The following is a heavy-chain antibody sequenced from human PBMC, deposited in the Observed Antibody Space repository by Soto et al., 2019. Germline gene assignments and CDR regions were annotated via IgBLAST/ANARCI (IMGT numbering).Heavy chain of an antibody. CDR2: MNPNSGNT. Sequence: ASVKVSCKASGYTFTSYDINWVRQATGQGLEWMGWMNPNSGNTGYAQKFQGRVTMTRNTSISTAYMELSSLRSEDTAVYYCARFYVAAAGTFYYWGQGTLVTVS. D-gene: IGHD6-13*01. V-gene: IGHV1-8*01. J-gene: IGHJ4*02. CDR3: ARFYVAAAGTFYY. CDR1: GYTFTSYD.